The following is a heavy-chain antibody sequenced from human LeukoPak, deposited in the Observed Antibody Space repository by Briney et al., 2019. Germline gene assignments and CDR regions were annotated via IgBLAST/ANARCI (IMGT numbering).Heavy chain of an antibody. V-gene: IGHV3-23*01. D-gene: IGHD6-13*01. CDR2: ISGSGGST. CDR3: AKYSSSWYYFDY. J-gene: IGHJ4*02. Sequence: GGSLRLSCAASGFAFSSYAMSWVRQAPGKGLEWVSAISGSGGSTYYADSVKGRFTISRDNSKNTLYLQMNSLRAGDTAVYYCAKYSSSWYYFDYWGQGTLVTVSS. CDR1: GFAFSSYA.